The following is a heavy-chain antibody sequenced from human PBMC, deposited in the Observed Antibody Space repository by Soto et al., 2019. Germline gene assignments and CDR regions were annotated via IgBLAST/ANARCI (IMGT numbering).Heavy chain of an antibody. D-gene: IGHD3-3*01. V-gene: IGHV3-30*18. CDR1: GFNFNKYG. J-gene: IGHJ6*02. CDR3: AKGRGNYDFSRYGLDV. CDR2: LSYDGSNK. Sequence: QVQLVESGGGVVQPGRSLRVSCAASGFNFNKYGMHLVRQAPGKGLEWVALLSYDGSNKYYADSVKGRFPLSRDNSKNTRYRQMRSLRAEDTDVYDCAKGRGNYDFSRYGLDVCGQGTTVTVSS.